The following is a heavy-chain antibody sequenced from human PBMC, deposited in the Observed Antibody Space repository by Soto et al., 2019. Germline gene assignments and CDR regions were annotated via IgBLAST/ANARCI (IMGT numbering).Heavy chain of an antibody. V-gene: IGHV4-30-4*01. D-gene: IGHD2-8*01. Sequence: QVQLQESGPGLVKPSQTLSLTCTVSGGSISSGEYYWSWIRQPPGEGLEWIGNIYYSGTTYNNPSIKSGVTITITTSNNQFSQKMSSVTAADTAVYYCARDGGVCTNSICHVYYYYGIDVRGQGTTVTVSS. CDR1: GGSISSGEYY. J-gene: IGHJ6*02. CDR3: ARDGGVCTNSICHVYYYYGIDV. CDR2: IYYSGTT.